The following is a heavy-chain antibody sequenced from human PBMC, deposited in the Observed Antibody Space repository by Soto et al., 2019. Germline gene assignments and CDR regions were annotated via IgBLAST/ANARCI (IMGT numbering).Heavy chain of an antibody. CDR1: GYTFTNYA. CDR3: ARAAEHIVVVPPFNY. Sequence: ASVKVSCKASGYTFTNYAMHWVRQAPGQRLEWMGWINAGNGNTKYSQKFQGRVTNTRDTSASTAYVELSSLRSEDTAVYYCARAAEHIVVVPPFNYWGQGTLVTVSS. D-gene: IGHD2-2*01. V-gene: IGHV1-3*01. J-gene: IGHJ4*02. CDR2: INAGNGNT.